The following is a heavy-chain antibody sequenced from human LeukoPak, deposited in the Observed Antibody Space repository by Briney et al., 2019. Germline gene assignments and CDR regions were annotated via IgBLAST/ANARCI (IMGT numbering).Heavy chain of an antibody. CDR2: IYTGGST. Sequence: PGGSLRLSCAASGFAVSGRYMSWVRQAPGIGLEWVSVIYTGGSTYYGDSVKGRFTISRDISQNTVYLQMNSLRAEDTAVYYCTRDRSNSGTRDAFDIRGQGTMVSVSS. D-gene: IGHD1-26*01. CDR1: GFAVSGRY. CDR3: TRDRSNSGTRDAFDI. V-gene: IGHV3-53*01. J-gene: IGHJ3*02.